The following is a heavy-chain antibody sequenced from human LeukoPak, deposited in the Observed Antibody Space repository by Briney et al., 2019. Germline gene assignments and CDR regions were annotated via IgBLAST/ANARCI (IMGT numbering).Heavy chain of an antibody. Sequence: PGGSLRLSCAASGFTFSSYTMNWVRQAPGKGLEWLSYISSSGSTIYYADSVKGRFTISRDNAKNSLYLQMNSLRGEDTAVYYCVRGRGSYGWFDPWGQGTLVTVSS. D-gene: IGHD3-10*01. CDR2: ISSSGSTI. CDR3: VRGRGSYGWFDP. CDR1: GFTFSSYT. J-gene: IGHJ5*02. V-gene: IGHV3-48*01.